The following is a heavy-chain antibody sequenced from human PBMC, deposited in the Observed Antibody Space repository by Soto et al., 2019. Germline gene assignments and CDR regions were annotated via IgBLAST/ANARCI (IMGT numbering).Heavy chain of an antibody. CDR3: AKADYSYSWAPGDY. CDR2: ISGSGDTT. Sequence: EVQVLESGGGLIQPGGSLRLSCVISRLTFISYALNWVRQAPGEGLEWVAYISGSGDTTYYADSVKGRFTISRDNSKNTLYLQMNSLRVEDTALYYCAKADYSYSWAPGDYWGQGTLVTVST. V-gene: IGHV3-23*01. J-gene: IGHJ4*02. CDR1: RLTFISYA. D-gene: IGHD6-13*01.